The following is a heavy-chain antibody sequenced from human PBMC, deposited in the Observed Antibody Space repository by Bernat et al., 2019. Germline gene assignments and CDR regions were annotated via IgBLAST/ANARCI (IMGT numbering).Heavy chain of an antibody. V-gene: IGHV3-30*02. J-gene: IGHJ4*02. CDR1: GFTFSSYG. Sequence: VQLVESGGGVVQPGGSLRLSCAASGFTFSSYGMHWVRQAPGKGLEWVAFIRYDGSNKYYADSVKGRFTISRDNSKNTLYLQMNSLRAEDTAVYYCAGGLTHFDYWGQGTLVTVSS. CDR2: IRYDGSNK. CDR3: AGGLTHFDY. D-gene: IGHD3-16*01.